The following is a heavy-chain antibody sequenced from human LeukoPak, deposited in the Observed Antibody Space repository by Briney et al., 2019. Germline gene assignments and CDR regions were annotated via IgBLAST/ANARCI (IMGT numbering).Heavy chain of an antibody. Sequence: SETLSLTCAVYGESFSGYYWSWIRQPPGKGLEWIGEINHSGSTNYNPSLKSRVTISVDTSKNQFSLKLSSVTAADTAVYYCARDVDTAMVSFDYWGQGTLVTVSS. J-gene: IGHJ4*02. CDR2: INHSGST. CDR3: ARDVDTAMVSFDY. D-gene: IGHD5-18*01. CDR1: GESFSGYY. V-gene: IGHV4-34*01.